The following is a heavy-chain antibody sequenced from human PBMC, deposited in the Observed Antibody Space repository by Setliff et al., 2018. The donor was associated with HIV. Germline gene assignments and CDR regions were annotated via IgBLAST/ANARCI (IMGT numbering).Heavy chain of an antibody. V-gene: IGHV1-69-2*01. D-gene: IGHD2-2*01. CDR3: ATGAAKYQLRSDY. Sequence: ASVNVSCKASGCTFTDYYMHWVQQAPGKGLEWMGRIDLEDGQTIYATKFQGRVTITADTSTDTAYMEMSSLRSEDTAVYYCATGAAKYQLRSDYWGQGTLVTVSS. CDR2: IDLEDGQT. J-gene: IGHJ4*02. CDR1: GCTFTDYY.